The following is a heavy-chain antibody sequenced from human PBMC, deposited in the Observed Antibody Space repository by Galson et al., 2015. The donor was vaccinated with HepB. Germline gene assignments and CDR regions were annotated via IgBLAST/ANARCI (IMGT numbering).Heavy chain of an antibody. CDR3: ARGETYYNSGTFAPFDP. CDR1: AFTFGTYV. CDR2: VSNDGSKT. Sequence: LRLSCADSAFTFGTYVMHWVRQAPGKGLEWVAVVSNDGSKTSYADSVKGRFTISRDNSKNSLYLQMNSLRVEDTAVYFCARGETYYNSGTFAPFDPWGQGTLVTVSS. J-gene: IGHJ5*02. D-gene: IGHD3-10*01. V-gene: IGHV3-30-3*01.